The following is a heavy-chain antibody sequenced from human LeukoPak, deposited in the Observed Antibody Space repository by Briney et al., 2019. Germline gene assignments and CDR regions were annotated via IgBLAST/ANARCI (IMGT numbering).Heavy chain of an antibody. Sequence: SGGSLRLSCAASGFTVSSNYMNWVRQAPGKGLEWVSVIYSDGNTYYADSVKGRFTISRDNSKNTLYLQMNSLRAEDTAVYYCARDRRLLYFGELFHDAFDIWGQGTMVTVSS. J-gene: IGHJ3*02. CDR3: ARDRRLLYFGELFHDAFDI. D-gene: IGHD3-10*01. CDR2: IYSDGNT. V-gene: IGHV3-53*01. CDR1: GFTVSSNY.